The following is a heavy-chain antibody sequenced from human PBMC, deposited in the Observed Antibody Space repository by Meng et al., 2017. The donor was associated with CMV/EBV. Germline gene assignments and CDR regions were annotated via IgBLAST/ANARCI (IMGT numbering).Heavy chain of an antibody. Sequence: GSLRLSCTVSGGSFSSSSYYWGWIRQPPGKGLEWIGSIYYSGSTYYNPSLKSRVTISVDTSKNQFSLKLSSVTAADTAVYYCARDNRIAVADIFDYWGQGTLVTVSS. V-gene: IGHV4-39*07. J-gene: IGHJ4*02. D-gene: IGHD6-19*01. CDR3: ARDNRIAVADIFDY. CDR2: IYYSGST. CDR1: GGSFSSSSYY.